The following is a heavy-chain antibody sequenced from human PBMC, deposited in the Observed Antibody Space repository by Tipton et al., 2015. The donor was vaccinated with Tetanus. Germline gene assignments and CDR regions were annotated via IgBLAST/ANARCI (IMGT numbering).Heavy chain of an antibody. J-gene: IGHJ3*02. CDR1: GYSFSSHD. D-gene: IGHD6-6*01. CDR2: LNPKGGTI. CDR3: ARDPKHLVPDHGSFDI. Sequence: QVQLVQSGPEVKKPGASVKVSCKASGYSFSSHDIFWVRQASGQGLEWLGWLNPKGGTIGSAEKVKGRFTMTRDTSINTAYMELTSLTSEDTAVYYCARDPKHLVPDHGSFDIWGQGTMVTVSS. V-gene: IGHV1-8*01.